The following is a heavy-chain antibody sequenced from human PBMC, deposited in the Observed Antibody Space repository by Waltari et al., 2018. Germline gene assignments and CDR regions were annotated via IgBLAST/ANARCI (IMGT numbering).Heavy chain of an antibody. D-gene: IGHD2-21*02. CDR1: GGSVNSYY. CDR2: IYYNGNT. Sequence: QVQLQESGPGLVKPSETLSLTCPVSGGSVNSYYWSWIGPPPVKGLEWIGIIYYNGNTDYNPSLKSRVTILVDTSKNQVSLKLTSVTAADTALYFCAREIYGGNSRPYDHWGQGTLVTVAS. J-gene: IGHJ4*02. V-gene: IGHV4-59*02. CDR3: AREIYGGNSRPYDH.